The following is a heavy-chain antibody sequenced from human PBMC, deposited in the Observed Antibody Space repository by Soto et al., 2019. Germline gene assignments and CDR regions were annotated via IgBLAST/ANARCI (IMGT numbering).Heavy chain of an antibody. J-gene: IGHJ6*02. D-gene: IGHD3-22*01. V-gene: IGHV1-18*01. CDR1: GYTFTSYG. CDR2: ISAYNGNT. CDR3: ARDASVIVVAKYYYYYGMDV. Sequence: ASVEVSCKASGYTFTSYGISWVRQAPGQGLEWMGWISAYNGNTNYAQKLQGRVTMTTDTSTSTAYMELRSLRSDDTAVYYCARDASVIVVAKYYYYYGMDVWGQGTTVTVSS.